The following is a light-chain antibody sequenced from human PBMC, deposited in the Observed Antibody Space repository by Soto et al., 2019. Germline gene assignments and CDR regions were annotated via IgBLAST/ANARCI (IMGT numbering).Light chain of an antibody. J-gene: IGLJ1*01. Sequence: QSVLTQPRSVSGSPGQSVTISCTGTSSDVGGYNYVSWYQQHPGKAPKVMIYDVTKRPSGVPDRFFGSKSGNTASLTISGLQAEDESDYYCCSYAGGSYVFGTGTKLTVL. CDR3: CSYAGGSYV. CDR1: SSDVGGYNY. V-gene: IGLV2-11*01. CDR2: DVT.